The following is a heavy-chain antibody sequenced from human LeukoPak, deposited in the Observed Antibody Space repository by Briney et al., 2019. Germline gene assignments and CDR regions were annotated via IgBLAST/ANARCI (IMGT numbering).Heavy chain of an antibody. V-gene: IGHV4-38-2*02. J-gene: IGHJ5*02. Sequence: SETLSLTCTVSGYSISSGYYWGWIRQPPGKGLEWIGSIYHSGSTYYNPSLKSRVTISVDTSKNQFSLKLSSVTAADTAVSYCARGYYYDSSGYSDWFDPWGQGSLVTVSS. D-gene: IGHD3-22*01. CDR1: GYSISSGYY. CDR2: IYHSGST. CDR3: ARGYYYDSSGYSDWFDP.